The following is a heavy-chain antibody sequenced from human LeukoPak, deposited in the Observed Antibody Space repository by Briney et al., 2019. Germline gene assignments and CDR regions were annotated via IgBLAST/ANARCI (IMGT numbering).Heavy chain of an antibody. CDR1: GGSFSGYY. V-gene: IGHV4-59*12. CDR3: ATTTIRLGY. J-gene: IGHJ4*02. D-gene: IGHD1-26*01. CDR2: IHYSGTT. Sequence: SETLSLTCAVYGGSFSGYYWSWIRQPPGKGLEWIGYIHYSGTTNYNPSLKSRVTISVDKSKNQFSLKLSSVTAADTAVYYCATTTIRLGYWGQGTLVTVSS.